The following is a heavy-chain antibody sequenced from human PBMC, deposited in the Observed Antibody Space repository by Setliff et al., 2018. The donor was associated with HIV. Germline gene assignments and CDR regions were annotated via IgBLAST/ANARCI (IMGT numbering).Heavy chain of an antibody. Sequence: GASVKVSCKASGYTFTNYYMHWVRQAPGQGLEWMGIIYPGGARRSYAQKFQGRVTMTWDTSTSTVYMELSSLRSEDTAFYYCARSAHDSETGYWGQGTLVTSPQ. V-gene: IGHV1-46*01. J-gene: IGHJ4*02. CDR1: GYTFTNYY. D-gene: IGHD5-12*01. CDR2: IYPGGARR. CDR3: ARSAHDSETGY.